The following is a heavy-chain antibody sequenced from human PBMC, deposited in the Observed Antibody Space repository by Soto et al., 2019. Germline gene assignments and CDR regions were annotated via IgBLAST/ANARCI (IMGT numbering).Heavy chain of an antibody. Sequence: GGSLRLSCAASGFTFSSYDMHWVRQATGKGLEWVSAIGTAGDTYYPGSVKGRFTISRENAKNSLYLQMNSLRAGDTAVYYCARANGGLYYFDYWGQGTLVTVS. CDR1: GFTFSSYD. CDR3: ARANGGLYYFDY. V-gene: IGHV3-13*01. CDR2: IGTAGDT. J-gene: IGHJ4*02. D-gene: IGHD4-17*01.